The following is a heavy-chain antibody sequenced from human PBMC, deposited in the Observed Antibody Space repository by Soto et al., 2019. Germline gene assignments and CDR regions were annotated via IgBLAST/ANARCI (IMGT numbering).Heavy chain of an antibody. D-gene: IGHD1-7*01. CDR2: VYYSGST. CDR1: GGSISSGDYY. J-gene: IGHJ5*02. Sequence: SETLSLTCTVSGGSISSGDYYWSWIRQPPGKGLEWIGYVYYSGSTYYNPSLKSRVTISVDTSKNQFSLKLSSVTAADTAVYYCSGELELPRFRWFDPWGQGTLVTVSS. V-gene: IGHV4-30-4*01. CDR3: SGELELPRFRWFDP.